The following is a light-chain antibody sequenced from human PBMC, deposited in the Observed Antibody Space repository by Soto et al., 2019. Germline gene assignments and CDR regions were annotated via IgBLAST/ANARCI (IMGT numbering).Light chain of an antibody. CDR1: SSDVGSYNL. J-gene: IGLJ3*02. CDR2: EVS. V-gene: IGLV2-23*02. Sequence: QSALTQPASVSGSPGQSITISCTGTSSDVGSYNLVSWYQQHPGKAPKLMIYEVSKRPSGVSNRVSDSKSGNTASLTISGLQAEDEADYYCCAYAGSSTWVFGGGTKLTVL. CDR3: CAYAGSSTWV.